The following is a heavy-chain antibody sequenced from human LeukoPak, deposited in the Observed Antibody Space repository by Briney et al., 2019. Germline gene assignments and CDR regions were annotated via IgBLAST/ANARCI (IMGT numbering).Heavy chain of an antibody. Sequence: SETLSLTCTVSGGSISSNYWSWIRQPPGKGLEWIGYIYYSGSTNYNPSLKSRVTISVDTSKNQFSLKLSSVTAADTAVYYCARVPYYYDSSGSPRAQNYFDYWGQGTLVTVSS. CDR2: IYYSGST. CDR1: GGSISSNY. CDR3: ARVPYYYDSSGSPRAQNYFDY. D-gene: IGHD3-22*01. V-gene: IGHV4-59*01. J-gene: IGHJ4*02.